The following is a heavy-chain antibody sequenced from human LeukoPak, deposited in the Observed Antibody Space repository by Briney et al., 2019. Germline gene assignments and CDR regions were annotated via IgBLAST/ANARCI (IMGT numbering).Heavy chain of an antibody. CDR3: ASHYCTAGSCYFDG. D-gene: IGHD2-8*02. J-gene: IGHJ4*02. CDR2: IYSGGDS. V-gene: IGHV3-53*01. CDR1: GFSISHNY. Sequence: GWSLRLSCVVSGFSISHNYMSWVRQAPGKGLEWVSLIYSGGDSYYADSVKGRFTISKDNSKNTVYLRMNTLRAEDTAVYYCASHYCTAGSCYFDGWGQGTLVSLSS.